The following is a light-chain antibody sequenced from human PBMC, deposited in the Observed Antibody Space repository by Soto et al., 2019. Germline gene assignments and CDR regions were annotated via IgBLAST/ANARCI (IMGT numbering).Light chain of an antibody. V-gene: IGKV3-11*01. CDR3: QQRSNWHPIT. CDR1: QSVSSY. Sequence: ELVMTQSPATLSVSPGERATLSCRASQSVSSYLAWYQQKPGQAPRLLIYDASNRANGIPARFSGSGSGTDLTLTLSSLEPEDFAFYYCQQRSNWHPITFGQGTRLEIK. CDR2: DAS. J-gene: IGKJ5*01.